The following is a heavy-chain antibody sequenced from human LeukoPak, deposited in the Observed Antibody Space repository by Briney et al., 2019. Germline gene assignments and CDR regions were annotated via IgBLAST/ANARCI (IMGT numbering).Heavy chain of an antibody. CDR3: ARLVGGDSSSGVFDY. J-gene: IGHJ4*02. CDR2: ISARGSA. CDR1: GNSINSYY. Sequence: SETLSLTCTVSGNSINSYYWSWIRQPPGKGLEWIGYISARGSADYNPSLKSRVSISVDTSKNRFSLKLSSVTAADTAVYYCARLVGGDSSSGVFDYWGQGTLVIVP. V-gene: IGHV4-4*09. D-gene: IGHD4-23*01.